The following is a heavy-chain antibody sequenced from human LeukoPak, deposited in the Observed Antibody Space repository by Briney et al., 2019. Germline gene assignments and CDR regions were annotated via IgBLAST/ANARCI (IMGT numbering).Heavy chain of an antibody. V-gene: IGHV4-30-4*01. Sequence: SQTLSLTCTVSGGSISSGDYYWSWIRQPPGKGLERIGYIYYSGSTYYNPSLKSRVTISVDTSKNQFSLKLSSVTAADTAVYYCARVNGGYSYGYSVYYWGQGTLVTVSS. J-gene: IGHJ4*02. CDR3: ARVNGGYSYGYSVYY. D-gene: IGHD5-18*01. CDR2: IYYSGST. CDR1: GGSISSGDYY.